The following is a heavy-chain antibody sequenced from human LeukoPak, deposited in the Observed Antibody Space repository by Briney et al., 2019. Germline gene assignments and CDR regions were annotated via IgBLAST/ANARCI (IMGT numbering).Heavy chain of an antibody. D-gene: IGHD6-19*01. V-gene: IGHV4-39*07. J-gene: IGHJ4*02. CDR2: IYYSGST. Sequence: SETLSLTCTVSGGSISSSSYYRGWIRQPPGKGLEWIGSIYYSGSTYYNPSLKSRVTISVDTSKNQFSLKLSSVTAADTAVYYCARVGSRRAVAGTGTLDYWGQGTLVTVSS. CDR3: ARVGSRRAVAGTGTLDY. CDR1: GGSISSSSYY.